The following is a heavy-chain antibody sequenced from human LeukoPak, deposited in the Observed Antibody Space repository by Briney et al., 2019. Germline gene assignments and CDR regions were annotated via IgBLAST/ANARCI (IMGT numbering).Heavy chain of an antibody. CDR3: ARAPSSYGLRVYYYYMDV. J-gene: IGHJ6*03. CDR2: ISSSSSYI. Sequence: PGGSLRLSCAASGFTFSRYNMNWVRQAPGKGLEWVSSISSSSSYIYYADSVKGRFTISRDNAKNSLYLQMNSLRAEDTAVYYCARAPSSYGLRVYYYYMDVWGKGTTVTVSS. V-gene: IGHV3-21*01. CDR1: GFTFSRYN. D-gene: IGHD2-2*01.